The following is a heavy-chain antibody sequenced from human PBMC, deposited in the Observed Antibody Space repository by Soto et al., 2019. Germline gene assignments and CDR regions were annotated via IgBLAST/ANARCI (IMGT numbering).Heavy chain of an antibody. V-gene: IGHV4-59*01. D-gene: IGHD3-9*01. CDR2: THYSGSS. Sequence: QVQLQESGPGLVKPSETLSLTCTVSSDSISIYYWSWIRRPPGKGLEWIGYTHYSGSSYYNPSLKSRVTISVDTSKNQFSLKLSSVTAADTAVYYCARADILTSRPQFDPWGQGTLVTVSS. J-gene: IGHJ5*02. CDR1: SDSISIYY. CDR3: ARADILTSRPQFDP.